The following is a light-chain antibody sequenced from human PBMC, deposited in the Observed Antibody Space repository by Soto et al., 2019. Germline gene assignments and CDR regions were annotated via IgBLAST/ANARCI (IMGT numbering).Light chain of an antibody. CDR3: QQYGCSPRT. CDR1: QSVSFSF. CDR2: GAS. J-gene: IGKJ2*01. Sequence: EIVLTQSPGTLSLSPGERATLSCRASQSVSFSFLAWYKQKPGQAPRLLIYGASSRATGIPDRFSGSGSGTDFTLTISRVEPEDFAVYYGQQYGCSPRTFGQGTKMEIK. V-gene: IGKV3-20*01.